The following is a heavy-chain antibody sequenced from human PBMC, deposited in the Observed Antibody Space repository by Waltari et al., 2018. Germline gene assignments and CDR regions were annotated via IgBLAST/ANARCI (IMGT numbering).Heavy chain of an antibody. J-gene: IGHJ5*02. CDR3: ARSGYSYGYWFDP. V-gene: IGHV3-7*01. CDR2: IKQYGSEK. CDR1: GFTFSSYW. D-gene: IGHD5-18*01. Sequence: EVQLVESGGGLVQPGGSLRLSCAASGFTFSSYWMSWVRQAPGKGVELLANIKQYGSEKYYVDSVKGRFTISRDNAKNSLYLQMNSLRAEDTAVYYCARSGYSYGYWFDPWGQGTLVTVSS.